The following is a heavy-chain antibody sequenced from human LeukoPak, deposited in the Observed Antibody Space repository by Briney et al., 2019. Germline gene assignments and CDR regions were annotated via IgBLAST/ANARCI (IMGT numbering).Heavy chain of an antibody. V-gene: IGHV3-30*02. D-gene: IGHD4-23*01. Sequence: AGGSLRLSCAASGFTLSNYGMHWVHQAPGKGLEWVAFIRYDGSNKYYADSVKGRFTISRDNAKNSLNLQMNSLRAEDTAVYYCASPRWGIWGQGTMVTVSS. CDR1: GFTLSNYG. J-gene: IGHJ3*02. CDR3: ASPRWGI. CDR2: IRYDGSNK.